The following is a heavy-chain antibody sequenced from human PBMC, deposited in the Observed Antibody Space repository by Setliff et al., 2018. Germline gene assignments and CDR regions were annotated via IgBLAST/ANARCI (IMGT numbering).Heavy chain of an antibody. D-gene: IGHD3-3*01. CDR3: AREGQRLEWLQYYYYYYMDV. J-gene: IGHJ6*03. Sequence: ETLSLTCTVSGYSISSGYYWGWIRQPPGKGLEWIGSIYHSGSTYYNPSLKSRVTISVDTSKNQFSLKLSSVTAADTAVYYCAREGQRLEWLQYYYYYYMDVWGKGTTVTVSS. CDR2: IYHSGST. CDR1: GYSISSGYY. V-gene: IGHV4-38-2*02.